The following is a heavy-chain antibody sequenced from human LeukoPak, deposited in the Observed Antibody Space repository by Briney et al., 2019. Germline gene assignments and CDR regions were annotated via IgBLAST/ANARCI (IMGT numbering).Heavy chain of an antibody. CDR2: IWYDGSIQ. V-gene: IGHV3-33*01. J-gene: IGHJ6*02. D-gene: IGHD2-15*01. CDR3: ARDRADIVVVVAATHGMDV. CDR1: RFTFDRHG. Sequence: PGRSLRLSCAASRFTFDRHGMHWVRQAPGRGLEWVAVIWYDGSIQYYGDSVKGRFTVSRDNSKNTMYLQMNSLRAEDTAVYYCARDRADIVVVVAATHGMDVWGQGTTVTVSS.